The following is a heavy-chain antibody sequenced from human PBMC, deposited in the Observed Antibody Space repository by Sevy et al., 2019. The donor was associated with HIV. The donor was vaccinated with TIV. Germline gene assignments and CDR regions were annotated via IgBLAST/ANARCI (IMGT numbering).Heavy chain of an antibody. V-gene: IGHV1-24*01. D-gene: IGHD3-22*01. CDR3: AATKDYYDSSGSPFDY. Sequence: ASVKVSCKVSGYTLTHFSMHWVRQAPGKGLEWMGSFDPEDGEKVYAQKLQGRVTMTEDTSTDTAYMEGRSLRSEDTAVYYCAATKDYYDSSGSPFDYWGQGTLVTVSS. J-gene: IGHJ4*02. CDR2: FDPEDGEK. CDR1: GYTLTHFS.